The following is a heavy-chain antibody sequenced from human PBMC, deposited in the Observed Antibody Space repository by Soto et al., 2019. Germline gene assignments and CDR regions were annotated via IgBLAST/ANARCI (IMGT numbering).Heavy chain of an antibody. V-gene: IGHV4-59*01. CDR1: GGSISGYY. Sequence: SETLSLTCTVSGGSISGYYWIWIRQPPGKGLEWIGYIYYSGSTNYNPSLKSRVTISVDTSKNQFSLKLSSVTAADTAVYYCARSKKRGHSYYDSRVSLDAFDIWGQGTMVTVSS. J-gene: IGHJ3*02. CDR3: ARSKKRGHSYYDSRVSLDAFDI. D-gene: IGHD3-22*01. CDR2: IYYSGST.